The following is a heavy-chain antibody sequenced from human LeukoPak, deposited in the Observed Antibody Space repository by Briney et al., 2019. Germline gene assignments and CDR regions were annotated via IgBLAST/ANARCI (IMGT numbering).Heavy chain of an antibody. CDR2: IYPGYSDT. Sequence: GASLQISCHGSGYGFTSYWICWVRPIPGNRREWMGIIYPGYSDTRYSPSFQGQVTISAAKSISTGYLQWSSLKASDTAMYSCPRLSSGSPHDLSSSWTGYDYWGQGTLVTVSS. D-gene: IGHD6-13*01. CDR1: GYGFTSYW. CDR3: PRLSSGSPHDLSSSWTGYDY. V-gene: IGHV5-51*01. J-gene: IGHJ4*02.